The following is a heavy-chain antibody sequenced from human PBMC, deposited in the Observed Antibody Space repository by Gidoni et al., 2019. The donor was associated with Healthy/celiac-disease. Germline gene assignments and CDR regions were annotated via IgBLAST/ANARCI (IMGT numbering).Heavy chain of an antibody. CDR1: GFTFSSYE. V-gene: IGHV3-48*03. D-gene: IGHD3-16*01. CDR2: ISSSGSTI. J-gene: IGHJ3*02. Sequence: EVQLVESGGGLVQPGGSLRLSCAASGFTFSSYEMNWVRQAPGKGLEWVSYISSSGSTIYYADSVKGRFTISRDNAKNSLYLQMNSLRAEDTAVYYCARGSPSLVMITFGGVKGVGEAIWGQGTMVTVSS. CDR3: ARGSPSLVMITFGGVKGVGEAI.